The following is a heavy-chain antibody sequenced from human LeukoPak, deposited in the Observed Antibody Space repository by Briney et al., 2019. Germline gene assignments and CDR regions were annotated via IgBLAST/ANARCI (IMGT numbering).Heavy chain of an antibody. J-gene: IGHJ4*02. CDR3: ARVWEGYCTNGVCYTFDY. D-gene: IGHD2-8*01. CDR2: ISSSSSYI. CDR1: GFTFSSYA. V-gene: IGHV3-21*01. Sequence: GGSLRLSCAASGFTFSSYALSWVRQAPGKGLEWVSSISSSSSYIYYADSVKGRFTISRDNAKNSLYLQMNSLRAEDTAVYYCARVWEGYCTNGVCYTFDYWGQGTLVTVSS.